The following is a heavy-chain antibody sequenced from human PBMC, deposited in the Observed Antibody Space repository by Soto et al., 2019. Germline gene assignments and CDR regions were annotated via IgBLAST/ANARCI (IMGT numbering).Heavy chain of an antibody. CDR3: ARDVYCISTSCYRPSGY. Sequence: QVQLVESGGGVVQPGRSLRLSCAASGFTFSSYAMHWVRQAPGKGLEWVAVISYDGSNKYYADSVKGRFTISRDNSKNTLYLQMNSLRAEDTAVYYCARDVYCISTSCYRPSGYWGQGTLVTVSS. D-gene: IGHD2-2*01. CDR2: ISYDGSNK. CDR1: GFTFSSYA. J-gene: IGHJ4*02. V-gene: IGHV3-30-3*01.